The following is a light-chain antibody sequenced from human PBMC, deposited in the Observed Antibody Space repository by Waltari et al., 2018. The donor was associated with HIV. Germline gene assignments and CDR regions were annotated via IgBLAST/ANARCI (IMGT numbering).Light chain of an antibody. CDR3: QQSDTYYT. CDR1: QSISAS. J-gene: IGKJ2*01. CDR2: QAS. Sequence: DIQMTQSPSTLSVAGGDRVIITCRASQSISASLAWYHQKPGKAPRLLISQASVLEPGVPSRFSGSGSGTDFTLTINILQPDDFGTYYCQQSDTYYTFGQGTKLERK. V-gene: IGKV1-5*03.